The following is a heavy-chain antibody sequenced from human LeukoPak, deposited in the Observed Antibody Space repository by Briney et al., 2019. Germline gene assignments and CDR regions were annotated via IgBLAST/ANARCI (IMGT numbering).Heavy chain of an antibody. V-gene: IGHV3-30*04. CDR3: LRARPPHYYSDY. Sequence: GRSLRLSCAASGFTFSSYTMHWVRQAPGMGLEWVAIISYDGSDKYYADSVKGRFTISRDNSKNTLYLQMNSLRAEDTAVYYCLRARPPHYYSDYWGQGTLVTVSS. CDR1: GFTFSSYT. J-gene: IGHJ4*02. CDR2: ISYDGSDK.